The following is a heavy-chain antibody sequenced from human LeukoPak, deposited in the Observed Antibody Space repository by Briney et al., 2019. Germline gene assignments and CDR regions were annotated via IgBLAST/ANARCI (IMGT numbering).Heavy chain of an antibody. V-gene: IGHV3-30-3*01. D-gene: IGHD3-10*01. Sequence: GGSLRLSCAASGFTFSSYAMHWVRQAPGKGLEWVAVISYDGSNKYYADSVKGRFTISRDNSKNTLYLQMNSLRAEDTALYYCAKDPSRRSVYYGSGKYFDYWGQGTLVTVSS. J-gene: IGHJ4*02. CDR1: GFTFSSYA. CDR3: AKDPSRRSVYYGSGKYFDY. CDR2: ISYDGSNK.